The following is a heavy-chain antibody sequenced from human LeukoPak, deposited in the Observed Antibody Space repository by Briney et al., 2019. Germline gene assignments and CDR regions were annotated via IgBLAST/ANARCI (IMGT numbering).Heavy chain of an antibody. CDR1: GFTFSSYA. CDR3: AKDDSAYSSASFDY. V-gene: IGHV3-23*01. D-gene: IGHD5-18*01. J-gene: IGHJ4*02. Sequence: PGGSLRLSCAASGFTFSSYAMSWVRQAPGKGLEWVSAIGGSGTSAYYADSLKGRFTISRDNSKNTLYLQVNSLRAEDTAVYYCAKDDSAYSSASFDYWGQGTLVTVSS. CDR2: IGGSGTSA.